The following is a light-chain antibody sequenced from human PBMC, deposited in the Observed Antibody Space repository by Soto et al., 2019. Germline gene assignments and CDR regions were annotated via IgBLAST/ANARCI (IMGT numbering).Light chain of an antibody. J-gene: IGKJ3*01. Sequence: EIVLTQSPGTLSLFPGERATLSCRASQTVSSSYLAWYQQKPGQAPRLLIYGASSRATGIPDRFSGSGSGTDFTLTISRLEPEDFAVYYCQQYGSSLFTFGPGTKGDIK. CDR2: GAS. CDR3: QQYGSSLFT. CDR1: QTVSSSY. V-gene: IGKV3-20*01.